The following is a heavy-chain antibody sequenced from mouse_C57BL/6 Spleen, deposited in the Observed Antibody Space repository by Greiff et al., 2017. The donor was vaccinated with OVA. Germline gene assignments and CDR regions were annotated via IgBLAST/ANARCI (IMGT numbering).Heavy chain of an antibody. CDR3: ARDDFAWFAY. Sequence: QVQLKQSGAELVKPGASVKMSCKASGYTFTTYPIEWMKQNHGKSLEWIGNFHPYNDDTKYNEKFKGKATLTVDKSSSTAYMQLSSLTSEDSAVYYCARDDFAWFAYWGQGTLVTVSA. V-gene: IGHV1-47*01. CDR1: GYTFTTYP. J-gene: IGHJ3*01. CDR2: FHPYNDDT. D-gene: IGHD2-4*01.